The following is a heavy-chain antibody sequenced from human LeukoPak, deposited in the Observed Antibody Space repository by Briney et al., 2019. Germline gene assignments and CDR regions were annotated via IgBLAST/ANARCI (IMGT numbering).Heavy chain of an antibody. V-gene: IGHV1-69*04. CDR3: ARVRGVGATTGGWFDH. J-gene: IGHJ5*02. Sequence: SVTVSCKASGGTFSSYAISWVRQAPGQGLEWMGRIIPILGIANYAQKFQGRVTITADKSTSTAYMELSSLRSEDTAVYYCARVRGVGATTGGWFDHWGQGTLVTVSS. CDR1: GGTFSSYA. D-gene: IGHD1-26*01. CDR2: IIPILGIA.